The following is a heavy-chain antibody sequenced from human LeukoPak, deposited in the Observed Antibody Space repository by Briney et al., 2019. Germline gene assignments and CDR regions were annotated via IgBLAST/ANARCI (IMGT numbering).Heavy chain of an antibody. CDR3: AKGDGMAGQLHFDY. CDR1: GFTFDSYD. CDR2: ISTSGASI. V-gene: IGHV3-23*01. J-gene: IGHJ4*02. D-gene: IGHD1-1*01. Sequence: GGSLRLSCAASGFTFDSYDMSWVRQAPGKGLEWVASISTSGASIYYADSVKGRFTISRDNSRNTHSLQMNSLRVEDTAVYYCAKGDGMAGQLHFDYWGQGILVTVSS.